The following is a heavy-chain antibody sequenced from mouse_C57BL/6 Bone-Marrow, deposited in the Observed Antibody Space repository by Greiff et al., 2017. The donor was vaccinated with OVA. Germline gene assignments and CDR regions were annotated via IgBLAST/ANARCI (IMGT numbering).Heavy chain of an antibody. D-gene: IGHD1-1*01. CDR1: GYTFTDYY. CDR2: INPYNGGT. J-gene: IGHJ2*01. CDR3: ARNYYYGGYFDY. Sequence: EVKLMESGPVLVKPGASVKMSCKASGYTFTDYYMNWVKQSHGKSLEWIGVINPYNGGTSYNQKFKGKATLTVDKSSSTAYMELNSLTSEDSAVYYCARNYYYGGYFDYWGQGTTLTVSS. V-gene: IGHV1-19*01.